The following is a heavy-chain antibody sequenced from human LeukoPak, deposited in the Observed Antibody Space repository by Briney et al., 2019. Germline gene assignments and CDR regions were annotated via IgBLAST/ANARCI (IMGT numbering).Heavy chain of an antibody. J-gene: IGHJ6*02. V-gene: IGHV5-51*01. CDR2: IFPGDSVT. D-gene: IGHD2-2*01. CDR3: ERRNIVVVPAAMYYYYYGMEV. CDR1: AYSFATYW. Sequence: GESLKISCKGSAYSFATYWIGWVGQMPGQGLEWMGIIFPGDSVTRYNPSLQGQVTISSDKSISTAYLQWSSLKASDTAMYYCERRNIVVVPAAMYYYYYGMEVWGQGTTVTVSS.